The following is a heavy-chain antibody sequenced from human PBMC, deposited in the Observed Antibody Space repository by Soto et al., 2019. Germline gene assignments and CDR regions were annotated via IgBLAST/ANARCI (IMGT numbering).Heavy chain of an antibody. Sequence: QVQLQEMGPGLVKPSQTLTVTCTVSGDSVNSAYWSWIRQLPGKGLEWMGNIYHTGRTFYNPSLKSRLAISLDTSKPLFSRKLRSVTASDTAVYYCARTDAYNSSFFDSWGQGTVVTVSS. CDR1: GDSVNSAY. CDR3: ARTDAYNSSFFDS. D-gene: IGHD6-6*01. V-gene: IGHV4-31*03. CDR2: IYHTGRT. J-gene: IGHJ4*02.